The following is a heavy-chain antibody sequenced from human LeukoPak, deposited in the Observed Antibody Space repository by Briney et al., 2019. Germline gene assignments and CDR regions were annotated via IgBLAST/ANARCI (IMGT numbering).Heavy chain of an antibody. V-gene: IGHV3-23*01. CDR2: ISISGRTT. Sequence: PGGSLRLSCDASGFTLSNYAMNWVRQAPGKGLEWVSTISISGRTTYYSDSVKGRFTISRDTSKNTLYLQMNSLRAEDTATYYCAKGETSGWSLYCFDYWGQGTLVTVSS. CDR1: GFTLSNYA. CDR3: AKGETSGWSLYCFDY. J-gene: IGHJ4*02. D-gene: IGHD6-19*01.